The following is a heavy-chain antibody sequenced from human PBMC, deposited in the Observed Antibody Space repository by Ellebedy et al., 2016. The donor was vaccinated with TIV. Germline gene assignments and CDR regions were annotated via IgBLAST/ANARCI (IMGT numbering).Heavy chain of an antibody. D-gene: IGHD6-13*01. Sequence: GESLKISCAASGFTFSSYAMHWVRQAPGKGLEWVAVISYDGSNKYYANSVKGRFTISRENAKNSLYLQMNSLRAEDTAVYYCARLGVIAAAGASDSWGQGTLVIVSS. CDR2: ISYDGSNK. J-gene: IGHJ4*02. V-gene: IGHV3-30*14. CDR3: ARLGVIAAAGASDS. CDR1: GFTFSSYA.